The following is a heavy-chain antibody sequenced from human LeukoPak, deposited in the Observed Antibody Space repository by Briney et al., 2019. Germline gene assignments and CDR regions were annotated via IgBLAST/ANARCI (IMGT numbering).Heavy chain of an antibody. J-gene: IGHJ5*02. D-gene: IGHD2-2*01. V-gene: IGHV4-31*03. CDR2: IYYSGST. CDR1: GGSISSGGYY. CDR3: ARGQLLPGWFDP. Sequence: PSQTLSLTCTVSGGSISSGGYYWSWIRQHPGRGLEWIGYIYYSGSTYYNPSLKSRVTISVDTSKNQFSLKLSSVTAADTAVYYCARGQLLPGWFDPWGQGTLVTVSS.